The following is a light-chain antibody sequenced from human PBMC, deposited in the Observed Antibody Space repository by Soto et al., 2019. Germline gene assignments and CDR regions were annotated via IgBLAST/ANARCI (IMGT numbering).Light chain of an antibody. Sequence: QSALTQSPSASGSPGQSVTISCTGTSSDIGGSDYVSWYQQHPGKAPKLMIYDVNKRPSGVPDRFSGSKSGNTASLTVSGLQAEDEADYYCSSYAGSNNIYVFGTGTKLTVL. CDR1: SSDIGGSDY. J-gene: IGLJ1*01. CDR2: DVN. V-gene: IGLV2-8*01. CDR3: SSYAGSNNIYV.